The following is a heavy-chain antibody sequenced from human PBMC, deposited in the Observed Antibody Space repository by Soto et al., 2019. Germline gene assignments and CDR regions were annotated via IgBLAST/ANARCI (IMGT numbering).Heavy chain of an antibody. Sequence: EVQLVESGRGLVQPGGSLRLSCVVSGFTFSSFGMNWVRQAPGKGLEWISYISGSSGTIYYEDSVKGRFTISRDNAKNSLYLQMNSLRDEDTAVYYCARGGYSTAWSVNYWGQGTLVTVSS. D-gene: IGHD6-19*01. CDR2: ISGSSGTI. CDR3: ARGGYSTAWSVNY. V-gene: IGHV3-48*02. J-gene: IGHJ4*02. CDR1: GFTFSSFG.